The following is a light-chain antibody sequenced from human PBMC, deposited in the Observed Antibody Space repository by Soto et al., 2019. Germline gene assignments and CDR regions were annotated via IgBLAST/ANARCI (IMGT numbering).Light chain of an antibody. CDR3: QQYGSSPRT. CDR2: DAS. CDR1: QTVRSNY. V-gene: IGKV3-20*01. Sequence: EFVLTQSPGPLSLSPGERATLSCRASQTVRSNYLAWYQQKPGQAPRLLIYDASSRATGIPDRFSGSGSGTDFTLTISRLEPEDVAVYYCQQYGSSPRTLGQGTKVDIK. J-gene: IGKJ1*01.